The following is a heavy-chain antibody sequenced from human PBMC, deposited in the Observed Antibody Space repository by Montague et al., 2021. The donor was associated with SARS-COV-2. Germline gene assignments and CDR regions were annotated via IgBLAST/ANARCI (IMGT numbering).Heavy chain of an antibody. V-gene: IGHV3-23*01. Sequence: SLRLSCAASGFTFGHYAMSWVRWAPGKGLEWVSAIGDSGSKTHYADSVKGRFTISRDNSKNTLSLEMNSLKVDDTAVYYCAKDPIPGGPNPYYFDFWGQGTLVTVS. J-gene: IGHJ4*02. CDR1: GFTFGHYA. D-gene: IGHD2-15*01. CDR2: IGDSGSKT. CDR3: AKDPIPGGPNPYYFDF.